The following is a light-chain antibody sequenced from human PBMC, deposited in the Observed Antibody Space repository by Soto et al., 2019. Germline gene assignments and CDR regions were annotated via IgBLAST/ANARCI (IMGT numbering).Light chain of an antibody. Sequence: EIIMTQSPATLSVSPGEGATLSYRTSHSISTNLAWYQHKRGQSPRLLVYGASTRATGVPARFSGSGSGAEFTLSISSLQSEDFAVYYCQQRSSRPPMYTFGQGTKVEIK. CDR2: GAS. J-gene: IGKJ2*01. CDR1: HSISTN. CDR3: QQRSSRPPMYT. V-gene: IGKV3-15*01.